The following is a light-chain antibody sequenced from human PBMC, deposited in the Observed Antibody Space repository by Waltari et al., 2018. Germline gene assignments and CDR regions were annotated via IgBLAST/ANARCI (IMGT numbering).Light chain of an antibody. CDR2: DAS. V-gene: IGKV3-11*01. Sequence: EIVLTQSPANLSLSPGERATLSCRASHSVREYLAWYQQRPGQAPRLLIYDASNRATGVPARFSGTGYETDFTLTINNLEPEDFAVYYCQQRISWPLTFGGGSKVEIK. CDR1: HSVREY. CDR3: QQRISWPLT. J-gene: IGKJ4*01.